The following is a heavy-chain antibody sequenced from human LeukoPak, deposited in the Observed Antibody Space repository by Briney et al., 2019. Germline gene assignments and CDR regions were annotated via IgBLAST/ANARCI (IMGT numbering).Heavy chain of an antibody. V-gene: IGHV3-23*01. CDR3: AKDHYGDYYFDY. CDR2: IGGSGGST. J-gene: IGHJ4*02. Sequence: GSLRPSCAASGFTFSSYAMSWVRQAPGKGLEWVSAIGGSGGSTYYADFVKGRFTISRDNSKNTLYLQMNSLRAEDTAVYYCAKDHYGDYYFDYWGQGTLVTVSS. CDR1: GFTFSSYA. D-gene: IGHD4-17*01.